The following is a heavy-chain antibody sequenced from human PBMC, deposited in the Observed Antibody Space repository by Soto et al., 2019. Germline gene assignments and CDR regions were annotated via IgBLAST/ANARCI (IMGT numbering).Heavy chain of an antibody. Sequence: SGAEVKKPGASVSISCRASGYTFISYYMHWVRQAPGPGLEWMGWINTRNGVTKYAQGFQDRVTMTRDASVNTAYMQLTWLTSDDTAVYYCARGTGSSWYDPWGQGTLVTVSS. CDR1: GYTFISYY. J-gene: IGHJ5*02. V-gene: IGHV1-2*02. CDR3: ARGTGSSWYDP. D-gene: IGHD3-10*01. CDR2: INTRNGVT.